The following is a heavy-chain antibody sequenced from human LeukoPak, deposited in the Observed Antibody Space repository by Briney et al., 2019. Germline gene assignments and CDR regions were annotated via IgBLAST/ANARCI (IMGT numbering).Heavy chain of an antibody. D-gene: IGHD2-8*01. J-gene: IGHJ4*02. V-gene: IGHV4-59*01. CDR3: ARTYGYFDY. CDR1: GGSISSYY. Sequence: SETLSLTCTVSGGSISSYYWSWIRQPPGKGLEWVGYIYYSGSTNYNPSLKSRVTISVDTSKNQFSLKLSSVTAADTAVYYCARTYGYFDYWGQGTLVTVSS. CDR2: IYYSGST.